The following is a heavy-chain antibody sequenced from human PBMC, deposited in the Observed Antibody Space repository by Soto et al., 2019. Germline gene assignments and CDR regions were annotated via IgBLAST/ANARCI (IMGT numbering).Heavy chain of an antibody. CDR3: AKVAGGLGYFDL. V-gene: IGHV3-23*01. J-gene: IGHJ2*01. Sequence: EVQLLESGGGLARPGGSLRLSCVASGFTFSDYAMTWVRQAPGKGLEWVATISATGGNIEYTDSLKGRFTISRDNSKNTLYLQLNGLTSEDTAVHYCAKVAGGLGYFDLWGRGTLVTVSS. D-gene: IGHD3-16*01. CDR2: ISATGGNI. CDR1: GFTFSDYA.